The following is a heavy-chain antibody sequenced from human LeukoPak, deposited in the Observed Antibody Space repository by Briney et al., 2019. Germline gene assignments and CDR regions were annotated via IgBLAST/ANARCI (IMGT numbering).Heavy chain of an antibody. Sequence: PSETLSLTCTVSGGSISSYYWSWIRQPAGKGLEWIGRIHTSGSTNYNPALKSRVTMSEDTSKNQFSLKLSSVTAADTAVYYCARGGYYYDSSGYYSFGYWGQGTLVTVSS. D-gene: IGHD3-22*01. CDR2: IHTSGST. CDR1: GGSISSYY. V-gene: IGHV4-4*07. CDR3: ARGGYYYDSSGYYSFGY. J-gene: IGHJ4*02.